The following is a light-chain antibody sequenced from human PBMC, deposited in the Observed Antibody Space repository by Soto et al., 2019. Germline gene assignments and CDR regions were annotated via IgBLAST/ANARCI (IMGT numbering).Light chain of an antibody. CDR3: LQYGASLQT. J-gene: IGKJ1*01. Sequence: TGMPTSPAPVPVSPGERVTLSCRASQSVIIDLAWYQQKPGQAPRLLIYGASNRATGIPDRFIGSGSGTDFTLIISSLEPEDFALYYCLQYGASLQTFGQRTKVDI. V-gene: IGKV3-20*01. CDR2: GAS. CDR1: QSVIID.